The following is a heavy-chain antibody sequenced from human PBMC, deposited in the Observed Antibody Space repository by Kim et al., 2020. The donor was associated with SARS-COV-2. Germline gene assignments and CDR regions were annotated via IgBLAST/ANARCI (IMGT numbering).Heavy chain of an antibody. J-gene: IGHJ4*02. CDR3: VREPAN. Sequence: GSSMRYADSVNGRFSISRTNAKKSLSLQMNSLTPEDTAVYYCVREPANWGQGTLVTVSS. V-gene: IGHV3-11*01. CDR2: GSSM.